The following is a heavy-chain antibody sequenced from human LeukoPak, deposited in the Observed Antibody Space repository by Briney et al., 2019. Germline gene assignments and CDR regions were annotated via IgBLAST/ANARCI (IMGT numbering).Heavy chain of an antibody. CDR1: GFTFSWHR. J-gene: IGHJ4*02. V-gene: IGHV3-74*01. CDR2: IETDGSRS. Sequence: GGSLRLSCAASGFTFSWHRMHWVRQVPGKGLVWISWIETDGSRSGYVGSVQGRFTVSRDNAKSTLYLQMNSLRAEDTAIYYCARDQVGTMPNDFWGQGTLVTVSS. D-gene: IGHD1-26*01. CDR3: ARDQVGTMPNDF.